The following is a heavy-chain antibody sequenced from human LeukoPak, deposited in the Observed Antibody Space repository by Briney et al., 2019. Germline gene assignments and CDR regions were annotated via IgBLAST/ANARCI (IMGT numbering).Heavy chain of an antibody. V-gene: IGHV3-48*03. D-gene: IGHD6-13*01. J-gene: IGHJ6*03. CDR1: GFTFSSHE. CDR3: ARFYGSSLYYYYSMDV. CDR2: ISSGGSTK. Sequence: GGSLRLSCAASGFTFSSHEMNWVRQAPGKGLEWISYISSGGSTKYYADSVKDRFTISRDNAKNSLYLQLTNVRAEDTGLYYCARFYGSSLYYYYSMDVRGKGTTVSVSS.